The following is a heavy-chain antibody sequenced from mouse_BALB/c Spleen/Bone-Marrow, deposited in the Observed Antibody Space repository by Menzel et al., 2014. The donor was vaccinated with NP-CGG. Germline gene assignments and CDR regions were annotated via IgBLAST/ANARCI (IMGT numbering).Heavy chain of an antibody. J-gene: IGHJ3*01. CDR3: ARMGHYGWFAY. Sequence: EVMLVESGGGLVQPGGSLKLSCAASGFAFSSFWMSWVRQAPGKGLEWIGEINPDSNTINYTPSLKDKFNISRDNAKNTLYLQMSKVRSEDTALYYCARMGHYGWFAYWGQGTLVTVSA. D-gene: IGHD1-1*01. CDR1: GFAFSSFW. V-gene: IGHV4-1*02. CDR2: INPDSNTI.